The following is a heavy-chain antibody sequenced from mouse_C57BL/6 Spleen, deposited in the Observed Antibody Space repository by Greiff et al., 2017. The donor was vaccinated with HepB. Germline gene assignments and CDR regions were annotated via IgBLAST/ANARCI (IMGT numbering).Heavy chain of an antibody. CDR1: GYTFTSYW. V-gene: IGHV1-55*01. D-gene: IGHD1-1*01. Sequence: VQLQQSGAELVKPGASVKMSCKASGYTFTSYWITWVKQRPGQGLEWIGDIYPGSGSTNYNEKFKSKATLTVDTSSSTAYMQLSSLTSEDSAVYYGARWELGGSSSYYFDYWGQGTTLTVSS. CDR3: ARWELGGSSSYYFDY. J-gene: IGHJ2*01. CDR2: IYPGSGST.